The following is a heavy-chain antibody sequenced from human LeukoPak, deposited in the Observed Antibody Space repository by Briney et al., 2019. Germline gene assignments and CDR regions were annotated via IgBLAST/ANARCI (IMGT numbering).Heavy chain of an antibody. D-gene: IGHD2-21*02. CDR3: AGLVVGTATIDY. CDR1: GASFSDFY. Sequence: SETLSLTGAVYGASFSDFYWSWIRQPPGMGLEWIGEINHSGSTNHNPSLKSRLTISVDTSKNQLSLKLSSVTAADTAVYHCAGLVVGTATIDYWGQGTLVTISS. V-gene: IGHV4-34*01. J-gene: IGHJ4*02. CDR2: INHSGST.